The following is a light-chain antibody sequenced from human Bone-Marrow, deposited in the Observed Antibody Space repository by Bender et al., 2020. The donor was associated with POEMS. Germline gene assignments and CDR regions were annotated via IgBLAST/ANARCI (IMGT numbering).Light chain of an antibody. Sequence: QSALTQPPSASGSPGQSVTISCTGTSSDVGGYNYVSWYQQYPGKAPKLMIYDVNKRPSGVPDRFSGSKSGNTASLTISGLQAEDEAHYYCCSYGGSNTLGGFGGGTKLTVL. J-gene: IGLJ3*02. V-gene: IGLV2-8*01. CDR3: CSYGGSNTLGG. CDR2: DVN. CDR1: SSDVGGYNY.